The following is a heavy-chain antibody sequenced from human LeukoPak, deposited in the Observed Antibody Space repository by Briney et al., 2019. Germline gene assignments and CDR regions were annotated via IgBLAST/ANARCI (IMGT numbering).Heavy chain of an antibody. Sequence: SETLSLTCAVYGGSLSGYYWSWIRQSPGKGLEWIGEINQSGSTNYSPSLKSRVTISVDTSKNQYSLKLSSVTAADTAVYYCVRDRFDYWGQGTLVTVSS. J-gene: IGHJ4*02. CDR3: VRDRFDY. V-gene: IGHV4-34*01. CDR2: INQSGST. CDR1: GGSLSGYY.